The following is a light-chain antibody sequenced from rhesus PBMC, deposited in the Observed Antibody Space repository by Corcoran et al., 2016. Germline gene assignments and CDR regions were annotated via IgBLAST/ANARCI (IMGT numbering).Light chain of an antibody. CDR1: QGFTNW. V-gene: IGKV1-21*01. Sequence: DIQMTQSPSSLSASVGDKVTISCRASQGFTNWLAWSQQKPGKAPKLLINEASTVQSGVPSRFSGGGSGTDFTLTISSLQPEDFATYYCLQYDSSPYTFGQGTKVEIK. CDR3: LQYDSSPYT. J-gene: IGKJ2*01. CDR2: EAS.